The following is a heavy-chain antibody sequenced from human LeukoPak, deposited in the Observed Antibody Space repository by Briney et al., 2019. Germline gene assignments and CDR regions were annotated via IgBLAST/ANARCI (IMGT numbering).Heavy chain of an antibody. CDR3: ARHPNLRLRPDY. D-gene: IGHD5-12*01. Sequence: SETLSLTCAVYGGSFSGHYWSWIRQPPGKGLEWIGEINHSGSTNYNPSLKSRVTISVDTSKNQFSLKLSSVTAADTAVYYCARHPNLRLRPDYWGQGTLVTVSS. CDR1: GGSFSGHY. V-gene: IGHV4-34*01. CDR2: INHSGST. J-gene: IGHJ4*02.